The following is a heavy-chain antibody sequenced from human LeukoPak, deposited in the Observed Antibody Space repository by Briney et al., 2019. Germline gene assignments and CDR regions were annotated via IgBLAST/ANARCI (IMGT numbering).Heavy chain of an antibody. CDR3: ARLPVAINGDFDP. V-gene: IGHV3-23*01. CDR2: ISGGGGST. J-gene: IGHJ5*02. D-gene: IGHD2-2*01. CDR1: GFTFSSYA. Sequence: GGSLRLSCAASGFTFSSYAMSWVRQAPGKGLEWVSSISGGGGSTYYGDSVKGRFTISRDNSKNTLYLQMYSMGAEDTAVYYCARLPVAINGDFDPWGQGTLVTVSS.